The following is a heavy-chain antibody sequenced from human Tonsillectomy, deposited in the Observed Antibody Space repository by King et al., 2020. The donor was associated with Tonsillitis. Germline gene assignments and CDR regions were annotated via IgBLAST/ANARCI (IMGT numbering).Heavy chain of an antibody. CDR1: GGSFSGYY. CDR2: INHSGST. J-gene: IGHJ4*02. D-gene: IGHD5-24*01. V-gene: IGHV4-34*01. CDR3: ARITRARDGYNWNRGEQFDY. Sequence: VQLQQWGAGLLKPSETLSLTCAVYGGSFSGYYWSWIRQPPGKGLEWIGEINHSGSTNYNPSLKSRVTISVDTSKNQFSLKLSSVTAADTAVYYCARITRARDGYNWNRGEQFDYWGQGTLVTVSS.